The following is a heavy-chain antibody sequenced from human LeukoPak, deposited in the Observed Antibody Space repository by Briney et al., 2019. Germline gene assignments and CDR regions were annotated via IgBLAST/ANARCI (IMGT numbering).Heavy chain of an antibody. J-gene: IGHJ4*02. CDR1: GGSLSSYY. V-gene: IGHV4-59*01. Sequence: PSETLSLTCAVSGGSLSSYYWSWIRQPPGRGLEWIGSIHYSGSTSYNSSLKSRVTISVDTSKNQFSLKLSSVTPADTAVYYCARQVYSSSWSYYFDSWGQGILVTVSS. CDR3: ARQVYSSSWSYYFDS. CDR2: IHYSGST. D-gene: IGHD6-13*01.